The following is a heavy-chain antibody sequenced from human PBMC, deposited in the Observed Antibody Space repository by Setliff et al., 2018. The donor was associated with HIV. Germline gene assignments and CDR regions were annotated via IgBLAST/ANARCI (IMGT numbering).Heavy chain of an antibody. CDR1: GHTFSNYG. CDR3: ASGKGVRGVIITGGLDV. Sequence: ASVKVSCKASGHTFSNYGVIWVRRATGQGLEWIGWMNPNSGDTGYAQKFQGRVIMTRDTSISTAYMELSSLTSADTAVYYCASGKGVRGVIITGGLDVWGKGTTVTVSS. CDR2: MNPNSGDT. D-gene: IGHD3-10*01. V-gene: IGHV1-8*01. J-gene: IGHJ6*04.